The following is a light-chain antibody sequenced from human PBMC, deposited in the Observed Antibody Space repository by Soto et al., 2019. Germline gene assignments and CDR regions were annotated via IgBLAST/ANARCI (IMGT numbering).Light chain of an antibody. CDR1: SSDVGGYNF. V-gene: IGLV2-14*01. J-gene: IGLJ2*01. CDR2: EVS. Sequence: QSALTQPASVSGSPGQSITISCTGTSSDVGGYNFVSWYQQHPGRAPKLIISEVSNRPSGVSNRFSGSKSGNTASLTISGLQAEDEADYYCSSYTSTTVRIFGGGTKLTVL. CDR3: SSYTSTTVRI.